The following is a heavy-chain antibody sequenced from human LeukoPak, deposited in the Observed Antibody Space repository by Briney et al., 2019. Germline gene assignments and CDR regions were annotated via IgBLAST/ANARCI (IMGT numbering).Heavy chain of an antibody. D-gene: IGHD2-2*03. V-gene: IGHV3-7*03. Sequence: PGGSLRLSCAAPGFTFSSYWMSWVRQAPGKGLEWVANIKQDGSEKYYVDSVKGRFTISRDNAKNSLYLQMNSLKTEDTAVYYCTTASGYCSSTSCHPWVLWGQGTLVTVSS. CDR1: GFTFSSYW. J-gene: IGHJ4*02. CDR3: TTASGYCSSTSCHPWVL. CDR2: IKQDGSEK.